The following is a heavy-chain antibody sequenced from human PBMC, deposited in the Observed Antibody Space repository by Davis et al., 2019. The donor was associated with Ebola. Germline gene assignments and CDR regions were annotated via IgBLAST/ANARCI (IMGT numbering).Heavy chain of an antibody. J-gene: IGHJ4*02. CDR1: GGSFSGYY. Sequence: MPSETLSLTCAVYGGSFSGYYWSWIRQPPGKGLEWIGEINHSGSTNYNPSLKSRVTISVDTSKNQFSLRLTSVTAADTAIYYCARRYNWDTHLDYWGQGTLVTVSS. CDR2: INHSGST. V-gene: IGHV4-34*01. D-gene: IGHD1/OR15-1a*01. CDR3: ARRYNWDTHLDY.